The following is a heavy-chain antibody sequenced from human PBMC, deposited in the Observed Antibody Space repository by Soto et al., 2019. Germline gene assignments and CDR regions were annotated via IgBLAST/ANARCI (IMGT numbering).Heavy chain of an antibody. V-gene: IGHV3-74*01. J-gene: IGHJ4*02. CDR2: IDSDGSRT. CDR3: VRRLDGDN. D-gene: IGHD3-16*01. CDR1: GLTFSSYW. Sequence: EVQLVESGGDLVQPGGSLRLSCAVSGLTFSSYWMHWVRQAPGKGLEWVSRIDSDGSRTNYADSVKGRFTISRDNAKNTLYLPMNSLRADDTAVYYCVRRLDGDNWGQGTLVIVSS.